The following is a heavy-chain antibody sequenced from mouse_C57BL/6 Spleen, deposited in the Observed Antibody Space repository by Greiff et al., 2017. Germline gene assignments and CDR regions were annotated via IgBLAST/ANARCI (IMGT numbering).Heavy chain of an antibody. CDR2: INPGSGGT. CDR1: GYAFTNYL. V-gene: IGHV1-54*01. D-gene: IGHD1-1*01. Sequence: QVQLQQSGAELVRPGTSVKVSCKASGYAFTNYLIEWVKQRPGQGLEWIGVINPGSGGTNYNEKFKGKATLTADKSSSTAYMQLSGLTSEDSAVYFCARWDYGSPWFAYWGQGTLVTVSA. CDR3: ARWDYGSPWFAY. J-gene: IGHJ3*01.